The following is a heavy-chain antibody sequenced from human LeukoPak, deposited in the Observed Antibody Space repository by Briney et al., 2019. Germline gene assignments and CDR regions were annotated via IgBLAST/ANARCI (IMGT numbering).Heavy chain of an antibody. Sequence: SVKVSCKASGGTFSSYAISWVRQAPGQGLEWMGGIIPIFGTANYAQKLQGRVTMTTDTSTSTAYMELRSLRSDDTAVYYCARGGKVPDYWGQGTLVTVSS. CDR3: ARGGKVPDY. CDR1: GGTFSSYA. CDR2: IIPIFGTA. D-gene: IGHD3-10*01. J-gene: IGHJ4*02. V-gene: IGHV1-69*05.